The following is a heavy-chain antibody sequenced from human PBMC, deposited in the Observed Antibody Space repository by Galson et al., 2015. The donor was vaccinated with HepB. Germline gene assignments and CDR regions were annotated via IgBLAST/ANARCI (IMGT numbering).Heavy chain of an antibody. J-gene: IGHJ6*03. CDR2: IIPIFGTA. D-gene: IGHD4-23*01. CDR3: AGLDYGGKNNSYYYYMDV. CDR1: GGTFSSYA. V-gene: IGHV1-69*13. Sequence: SVKVSCKASGGTFSSYAISWVRQAPGQGLEWMGGIIPIFGTANYAQRFQGRVTITADESTSTAYMELSSLRSEDTAVYYCAGLDYGGKNNSYYYYMDVWGKGTTVTVSS.